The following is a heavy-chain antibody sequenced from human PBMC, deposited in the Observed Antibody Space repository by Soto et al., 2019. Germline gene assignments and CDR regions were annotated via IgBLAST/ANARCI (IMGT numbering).Heavy chain of an antibody. J-gene: IGHJ4*02. CDR1: GFTFSSYG. D-gene: IGHD3-16*02. V-gene: IGHV3-30*18. CDR2: ISYDGSNK. Sequence: QVQLVESGGGVVQPGRSLRLSCAASGFTFSSYGMHWVRQAPGKGLEWVAVISYDGSNKYYADSVKGRFTISRDNSKNTLYLQMNSLRAEDTAVYYCAKGVSLVDPYRGEFDYWGQGTLVTVSS. CDR3: AKGVSLVDPYRGEFDY.